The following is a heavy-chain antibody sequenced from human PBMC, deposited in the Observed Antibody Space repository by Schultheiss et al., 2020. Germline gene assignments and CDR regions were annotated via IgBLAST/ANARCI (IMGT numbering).Heavy chain of an antibody. CDR3: ARVRRVGYDFWSGPFDY. J-gene: IGHJ4*02. V-gene: IGHV4-31*03. CDR1: GGSISSGGYY. CDR2: IYYSGST. Sequence: SATLSLTCTVSGGSISSGGYYWSWIRQHPGKGLEWIGYIYYSGSTYYNPSLKSRVTISVDTSKNQFSLKLSSVTAADTAVYYCARVRRVGYDFWSGPFDYWGQGTLVNVYS. D-gene: IGHD3-3*01.